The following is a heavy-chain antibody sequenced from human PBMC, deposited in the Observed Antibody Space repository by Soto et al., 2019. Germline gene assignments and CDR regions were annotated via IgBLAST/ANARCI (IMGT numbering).Heavy chain of an antibody. Sequence: EVQLVESGGGLVQPXGSXRXXXXXXXXXFXXYSMNWVRQAPGKGLEWVSYISSSSSTIYYADSVKGRFTISRDNAKNTLYLQMNSLRDEDTAVYYCARDVAWINDYWGQGTLVTVSS. J-gene: IGHJ4*02. CDR1: XXXFXXYS. D-gene: IGHD5-12*01. CDR3: ARDVAWINDY. V-gene: IGHV3-48*02. CDR2: ISSSSSTI.